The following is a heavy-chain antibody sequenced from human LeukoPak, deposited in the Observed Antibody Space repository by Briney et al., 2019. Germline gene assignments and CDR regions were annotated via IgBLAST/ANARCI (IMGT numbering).Heavy chain of an antibody. V-gene: IGHV1-8*01. CDR2: MNPNSGNT. CDR3: ARAGLRYCSSTSCSPYYYYYMDV. CDR1: GYTFTSYD. D-gene: IGHD2-2*01. Sequence: ASVKVSCKASGYTFTSYDINWVRQATGQGLEWMGWMNPNSGNTGYAQKFQGRVTMTRNTSISTAYMELSSLRSEDTAVYYCARAGLRYCSSTSCSPYYYYYMDVWGKGTTVTVSS. J-gene: IGHJ6*03.